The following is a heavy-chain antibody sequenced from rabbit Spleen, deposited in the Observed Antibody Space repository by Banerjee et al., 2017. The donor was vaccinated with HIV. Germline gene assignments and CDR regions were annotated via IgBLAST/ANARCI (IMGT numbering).Heavy chain of an antibody. V-gene: IGHV1S45*01. Sequence: QEQMVESGGGLVQPEGSLTLTCTASGFSFSGDSYMCWVRQAPGKVLEWIACIDTGSSGFTYFASWAKGRFTISKTSSTTVTLQVTSLTAADTATYFCARDTSSSFSSYGMDLWGPGTLVTVS. CDR3: ARDTSSSFSSYGMDL. CDR2: IDTGSSGFT. CDR1: GFSFSGDSY. D-gene: IGHD1-1*01. J-gene: IGHJ6*01.